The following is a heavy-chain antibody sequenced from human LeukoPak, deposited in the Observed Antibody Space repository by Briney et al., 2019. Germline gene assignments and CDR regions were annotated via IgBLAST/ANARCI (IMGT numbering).Heavy chain of an antibody. D-gene: IGHD3-10*01. Sequence: GASVKVSCKAYGYTFTSYYMHWVRQAPGQGLEWMGIINPSGGSTSYAQKFQGRVTMTRDTSTSTVYMELSRLRSADTAVYYCARSMVRGVTLTPIDYWGQGTLVTVSS. CDR3: ARSMVRGVTLTPIDY. J-gene: IGHJ4*02. CDR2: INPSGGST. V-gene: IGHV1-46*01. CDR1: GYTFTSYY.